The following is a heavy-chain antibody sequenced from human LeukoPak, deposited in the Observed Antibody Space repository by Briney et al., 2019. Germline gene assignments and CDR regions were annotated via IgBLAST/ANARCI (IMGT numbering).Heavy chain of an antibody. J-gene: IGHJ4*02. Sequence: GESLKISCKFSGYSFTSFWLVCVRQIPGRGLEWMGTIYPSDSDTRYSPSFQGQVTISADKSISTAYLQWSSLKASDTAMYYCARGGLTRSGWLDYWGQGTLVTVSS. CDR1: GYSFTSFW. V-gene: IGHV5-51*01. CDR2: IYPSDSDT. CDR3: ARGGLTRSGWLDY. D-gene: IGHD6-19*01.